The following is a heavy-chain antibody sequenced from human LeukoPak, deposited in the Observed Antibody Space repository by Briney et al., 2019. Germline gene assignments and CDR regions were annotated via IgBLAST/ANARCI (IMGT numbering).Heavy chain of an antibody. V-gene: IGHV1-8*01. D-gene: IGHD6-13*01. CDR3: ARRFIAAAADNWFDP. J-gene: IGHJ5*02. CDR2: MNPNSGNT. CDR1: GYTFTSYD. Sequence: ASVKVSCKASGYTFTSYDITWVRQATGQGLEWMGWMNPNSGNTGYAQKFQGRVTITRDTSISTAYMELSSLRSEDTAVYYCARRFIAAAADNWFDPWGQGTLVTVSS.